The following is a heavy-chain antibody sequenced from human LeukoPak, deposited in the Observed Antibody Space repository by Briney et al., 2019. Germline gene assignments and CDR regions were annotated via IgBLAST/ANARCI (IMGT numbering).Heavy chain of an antibody. D-gene: IGHD5-18*01. V-gene: IGHV4-34*03. CDR3: KGYSYGKYYYYYYMDV. CDR2: INHSGST. CDR1: GGSFSGYY. J-gene: IGHJ6*03. Sequence: PSETLSLTCAVYGGSFSGYYWSWIRQPPGKGLEWIGEINHSGSTNYNPSLKSRVTISVDTSKNQFSLKLSSVTAADTAVYYCKGYSYGKYYYYYYMDVWGKGTTVTVSS.